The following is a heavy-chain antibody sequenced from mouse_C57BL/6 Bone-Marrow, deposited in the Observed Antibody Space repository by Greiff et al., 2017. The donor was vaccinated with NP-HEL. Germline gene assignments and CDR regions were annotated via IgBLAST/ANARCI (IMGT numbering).Heavy chain of an antibody. CDR3: AREGKLAWFAY. Sequence: EVQLQQSGPGLVKPSQSLSLTCSVTGYSITSGYYWNWIRQFPGNILEWMGYISYDGSNNYNPSLKNRISITRDTSKNQFFLKLNSVTTEDTATYYGAREGKLAWFAYWGQGTLVTVSA. J-gene: IGHJ3*01. CDR2: ISYDGSN. CDR1: GYSITSGYY. V-gene: IGHV3-6*01. D-gene: IGHD1-3*01.